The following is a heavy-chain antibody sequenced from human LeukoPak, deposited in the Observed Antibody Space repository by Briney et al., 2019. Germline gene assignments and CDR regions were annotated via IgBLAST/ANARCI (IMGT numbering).Heavy chain of an antibody. V-gene: IGHV3-30*02. CDR3: AKEGTASKPSDLDY. J-gene: IGHJ4*02. Sequence: GGSLRLSCAASGFTFSDYGMHWVRQAPGKGLEWVAFIRFDGGNRYYADSVKGRFTISRDSSKNTLSLQMNSLRAEDTAAYYCAKEGTASKPSDLDYWGQGTLVTVSS. CDR1: GFTFSDYG. D-gene: IGHD1/OR15-1a*01. CDR2: IRFDGGNR.